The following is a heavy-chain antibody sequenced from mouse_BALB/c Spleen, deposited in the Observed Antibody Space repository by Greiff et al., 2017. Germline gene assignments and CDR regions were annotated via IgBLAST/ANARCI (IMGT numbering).Heavy chain of an antibody. CDR1: GFTFSSYA. CDR2: ISSGGRT. J-gene: IGHJ2*01. CDR3: ASITADY. D-gene: IGHD1-1*01. V-gene: IGHV5-6-5*01. Sequence: EVNVVESGGGLVKPGGSLKLSCAASGFTFSSYAMSWVRQTPEKRLEWVASISSGGRTYYPDSVKGRFTISRDNARNILYLQMSSLRSEDTAMYYCASITADYWGQGTTLTVSA.